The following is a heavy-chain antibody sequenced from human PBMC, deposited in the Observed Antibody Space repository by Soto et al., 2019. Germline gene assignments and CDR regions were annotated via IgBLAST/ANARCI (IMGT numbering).Heavy chain of an antibody. CDR1: GDAINNYF. CDR3: ARDSRHRSFGYDNTGYYHKFDI. J-gene: IGHJ4*02. V-gene: IGHV4-59*01. Sequence: KTSETLSLTCTVSGDAINNYFWNWIRQTPGKGLEWIGYVSFTGDTRYSPSLNTRVTMSVDTAKNHFSLRLTSTTAADTAVYYCARDSRHRSFGYDNTGYYHKFDIWGQGTLVTVSS. CDR2: VSFTGDT. D-gene: IGHD3-22*01.